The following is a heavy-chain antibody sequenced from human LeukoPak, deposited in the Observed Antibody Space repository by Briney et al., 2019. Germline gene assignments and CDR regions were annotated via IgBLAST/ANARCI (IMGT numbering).Heavy chain of an antibody. CDR2: IYHSGST. CDR1: GGSISSGGYS. Sequence: SETLSLTCAVSGGSISSGGYSWSWIRQPPGKGLEWIGYIYHSGSTYYNPSLKSRVTISVDRSKNQFSLKLSSVTAADTAVYYCARDPSPFYGMDVWGQGTTVTVSS. V-gene: IGHV4-30-2*01. CDR3: ARDPSPFYGMDV. J-gene: IGHJ6*02.